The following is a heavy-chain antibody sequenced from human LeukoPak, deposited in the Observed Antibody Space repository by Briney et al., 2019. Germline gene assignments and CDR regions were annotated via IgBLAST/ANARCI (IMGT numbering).Heavy chain of an antibody. Sequence: GGSLRLSCAASGFTFSSYSMNWVRQAPGKGLEWVSSISSSSYIYYADSVKGRFTISRDNAKNSLYLQMNSLRAEDTAVYYCLVGQVAARRFDYWGQGTLVTVSS. CDR3: LVGQVAARRFDY. V-gene: IGHV3-21*01. J-gene: IGHJ4*02. CDR1: GFTFSSYS. D-gene: IGHD6-6*01. CDR2: ISSSSYI.